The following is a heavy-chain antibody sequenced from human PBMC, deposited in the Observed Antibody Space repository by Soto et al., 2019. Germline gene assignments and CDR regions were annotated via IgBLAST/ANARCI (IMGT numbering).Heavy chain of an antibody. CDR1: GSSISSYY. Sequence: PSETLSLTCTVSGSSISSYYWSWIRQPAGKGLEWIGRIYSSGSTNYNPSLKSRVTMSVDTSKNQFSLKVSSVTAADTAVYYCARDSPVPVVGTYYYYGIDVWGHGTTVTVSS. CDR3: ARDSPVPVVGTYYYYGIDV. J-gene: IGHJ6*02. V-gene: IGHV4-4*07. CDR2: IYSSGST. D-gene: IGHD1-1*01.